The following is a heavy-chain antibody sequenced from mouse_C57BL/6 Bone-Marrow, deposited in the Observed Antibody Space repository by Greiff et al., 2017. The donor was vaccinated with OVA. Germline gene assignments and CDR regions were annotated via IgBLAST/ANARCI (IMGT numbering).Heavy chain of an antibody. D-gene: IGHD1-1*02. CDR1: GYTFTNYW. Sequence: QVQLKESGAELVRPGTSVKMSCKASGYTFTNYWIGWAKQRPGHGLEWIGDIYPGGGYTNYNEKFKGKATLTADKSSSTAYMQFSSLTSEDSAIDYCARKEALWSYAMDYWGQGTSVTVSS. V-gene: IGHV1-63*01. J-gene: IGHJ4*01. CDR2: IYPGGGYT. CDR3: ARKEALWSYAMDY.